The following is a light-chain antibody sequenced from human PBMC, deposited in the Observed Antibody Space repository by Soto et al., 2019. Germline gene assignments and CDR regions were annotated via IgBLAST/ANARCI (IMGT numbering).Light chain of an antibody. CDR3: QQYYSTPPT. V-gene: IGKV4-1*01. CDR2: WAS. CDR1: QSVLYSSNNKNY. J-gene: IGKJ1*01. Sequence: DIVMTQSPDSLAVSLGERATINCKSSQSVLYSSNNKNYLAWYQQKPVQPPKLLIYWASTRESGVPDRFSGSASGTDFTLTISSLQAEDVAVYYCQQYYSTPPTFGQGTKVEIK.